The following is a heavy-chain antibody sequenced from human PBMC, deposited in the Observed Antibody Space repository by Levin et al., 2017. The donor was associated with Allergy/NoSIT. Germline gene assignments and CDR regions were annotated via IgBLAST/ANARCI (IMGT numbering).Heavy chain of an antibody. CDR2: IGDSGGTT. Sequence: GESLKISCATSGFSFSNYALTWVRQAPGKGLEWVSGIGDSGGTTYYADSVKGRFSISRDNSKNTLYLQMNSLRAEDTAMYYCAKDAYSSSSINWFDLWGQGTLVTVSS. J-gene: IGHJ5*02. CDR1: GFSFSNYA. V-gene: IGHV3-23*01. CDR3: AKDAYSSSSINWFDL. D-gene: IGHD6-6*01.